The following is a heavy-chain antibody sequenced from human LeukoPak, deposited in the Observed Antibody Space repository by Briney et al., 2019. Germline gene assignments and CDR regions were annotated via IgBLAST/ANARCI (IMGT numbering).Heavy chain of an antibody. V-gene: IGHV4-59*01. CDR3: ARLNGWDPRGMDV. CDR1: GGSISSYY. Sequence: PSETLSLTCTVSGGSISSYYWSWIRQPPGKGLEWIGYIYYSGSTNYNPSLKSRVTISVDTSKNQFSLKLSSVTAADTAVYYCARLNGWDPRGMDVWGQGTTVTVSS. CDR2: IYYSGST. D-gene: IGHD1-26*01. J-gene: IGHJ6*02.